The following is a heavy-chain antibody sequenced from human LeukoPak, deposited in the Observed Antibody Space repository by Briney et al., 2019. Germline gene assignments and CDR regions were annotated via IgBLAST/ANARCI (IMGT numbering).Heavy chain of an antibody. CDR1: GYTFTSYG. V-gene: IGHV1-46*01. CDR3: ARANNWFDP. CDR2: INPSGGST. Sequence: ASVKVSCKASGYTFTSYGISWVRQAPGQGLEWMGIINPSGGSTSYAQKFQGRVTMTRDTSTSTVYMELSSLRSEDTAVYYCARANNWFDPWGQGTLVTVSP. J-gene: IGHJ5*02.